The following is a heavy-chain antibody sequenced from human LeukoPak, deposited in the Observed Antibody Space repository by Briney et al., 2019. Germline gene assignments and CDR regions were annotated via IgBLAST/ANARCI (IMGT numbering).Heavy chain of an antibody. V-gene: IGHV3-30*02. CDR1: GFTFSSYS. CDR2: IRYDGSNK. J-gene: IGHJ6*03. Sequence: GGSLRLSCAASGFTFSSYSMNWVRQAPGKGLEWVAFIRYDGSNKYYADSVKGRFTISRDNSKNTLYLQMNSLRAEDTAVYYCAKPGLSNYYYMDVWGKGTTVTVSS. CDR3: AKPGLSNYYYMDV.